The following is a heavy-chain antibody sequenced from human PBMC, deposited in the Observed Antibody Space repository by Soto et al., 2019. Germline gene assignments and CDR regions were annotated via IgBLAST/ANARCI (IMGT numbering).Heavy chain of an antibody. CDR3: ARITKAVAGTGRWFDP. Sequence: ASVKVSCKASGYTFTSYYMHWVRQAPGQGLEWMGIINPSGGNTSYAQKFQGRVTMTRDTSTSTVYMELSSLRSEDTAVYYCARITKAVAGTGRWFDPWGQGTLVTVSS. J-gene: IGHJ5*02. D-gene: IGHD6-19*01. CDR1: GYTFTSYY. CDR2: INPSGGNT. V-gene: IGHV1-46*01.